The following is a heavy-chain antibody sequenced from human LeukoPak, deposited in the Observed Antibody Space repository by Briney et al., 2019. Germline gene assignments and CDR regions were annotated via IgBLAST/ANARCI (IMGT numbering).Heavy chain of an antibody. CDR1: GFTFSSYW. Sequence: PGGSLRLSCAASGFTFSSYWMSWVRQAPGKGLEWVANIKQDGSEKYYVDSVKGRFTVSRDNAKNSLYLQMNSLGAEDTAVYYCARVYRSSSGYCFDFWGQGTLVTVSS. J-gene: IGHJ4*02. CDR3: ARVYRSSSGYCFDF. V-gene: IGHV3-7*01. CDR2: IKQDGSEK. D-gene: IGHD6-13*01.